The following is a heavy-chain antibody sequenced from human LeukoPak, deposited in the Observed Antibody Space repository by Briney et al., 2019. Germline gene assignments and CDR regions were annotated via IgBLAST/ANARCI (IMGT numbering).Heavy chain of an antibody. CDR2: IYHSGST. CDR3: AREYSSSSPLDY. J-gene: IGHJ4*02. D-gene: IGHD6-6*01. Sequence: SETLSLTCAVSGGSISSSNWWSWVRQPPGKGLEWIGEIYHSGSTNHNPSLKSRVTISVDKSKNQFSLKLSSVTAADTAVYYCAREYSSSSPLDYWGQGTLVTVSS. CDR1: GGSISSSNW. V-gene: IGHV4-4*02.